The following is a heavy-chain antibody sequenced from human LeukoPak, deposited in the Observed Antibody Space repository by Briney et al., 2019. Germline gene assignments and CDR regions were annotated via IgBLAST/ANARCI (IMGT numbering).Heavy chain of an antibody. Sequence: SETLSLTCTDSGGSLSGNYWSWIRQHPGEGLERIAYIYYSGSGSTNYNPSLKSRVTMSVDTSNNQFSLRLSSVTAADTAVYYCARTTGDGSADYWGQGTLVTVSS. CDR3: ARTTGDGSADY. V-gene: IGHV4-59*01. CDR2: IYYSGSGST. J-gene: IGHJ4*02. D-gene: IGHD5-24*01. CDR1: GGSLSGNY.